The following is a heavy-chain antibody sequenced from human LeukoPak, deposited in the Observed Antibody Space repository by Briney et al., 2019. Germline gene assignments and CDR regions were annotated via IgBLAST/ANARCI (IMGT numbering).Heavy chain of an antibody. V-gene: IGHV1-8*02. Sequence: GASVKVSCKASGGTFSSYAISWVRQATGQGLEWMGWMNPNSGNTGYAQKFQGRVTMTRDTSETTAYMELTSLRSEDTAVYYCARNPLQFFDWLLSGVDALDFWGQGTLVIVSS. J-gene: IGHJ3*01. CDR1: GGTFSSYA. CDR2: MNPNSGNT. CDR3: ARNPLQFFDWLLSGVDALDF. D-gene: IGHD3-9*01.